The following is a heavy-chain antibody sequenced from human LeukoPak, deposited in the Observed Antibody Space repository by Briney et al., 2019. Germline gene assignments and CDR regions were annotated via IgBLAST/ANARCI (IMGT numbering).Heavy chain of an antibody. D-gene: IGHD3-10*02. Sequence: GGPLRLSCAASGFTFSNYWMHWVRQAPGKGLVWVSRIKSGGSITSYADSVKGRFTISRDNAKNTLNLQMNSLRAEDTAVYYCAELGITMIGGVWGKGTTVTISS. CDR1: GFTFSNYW. CDR2: IKSGGSIT. V-gene: IGHV3-74*01. J-gene: IGHJ6*04. CDR3: AELGITMIGGV.